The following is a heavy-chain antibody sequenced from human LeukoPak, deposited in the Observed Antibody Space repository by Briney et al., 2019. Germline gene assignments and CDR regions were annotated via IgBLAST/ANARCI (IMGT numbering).Heavy chain of an antibody. CDR3: ARTTTPHYYGSGSYALGY. CDR2: ISSSSSYI. CDR1: GFTFSSYS. Sequence: GSLRLSCAASGFTFSSYSMNWVRQAPGKGLEWVSSISSSSSYIYYADSVKGRFTISRDNAKNSLYLQMNSLRAEDTAVYYCARTTTPHYYGSGSYALGYWGQGTLVTVPS. D-gene: IGHD3-10*01. J-gene: IGHJ4*02. V-gene: IGHV3-21*01.